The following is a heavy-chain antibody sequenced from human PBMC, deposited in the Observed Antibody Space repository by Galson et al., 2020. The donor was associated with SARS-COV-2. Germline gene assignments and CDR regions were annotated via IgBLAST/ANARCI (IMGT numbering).Heavy chain of an antibody. V-gene: IGHV4-59*12. CDR2: FYSSRHS. CDR3: ARANTYSGTYSRAFDI. D-gene: IGHD1-26*01. CDR1: GGSLSSFY. J-gene: IGHJ3*02. Sequence: ASETLSLTCSVSGGSLSSFYWAWIRQPPGEGLEWIGSFYSSRHSSYNPSLNSRVSISIDTFNNQLGLRLTSVTAADTAIYYCARANTYSGTYSRAFDIWGQGTMVTVSS.